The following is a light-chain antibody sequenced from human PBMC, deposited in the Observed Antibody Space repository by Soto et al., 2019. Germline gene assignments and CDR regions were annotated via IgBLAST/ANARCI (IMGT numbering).Light chain of an antibody. CDR3: QQRHDWPPT. CDR1: QTVRNNY. J-gene: IGKJ4*01. V-gene: IGKV3D-20*02. Sequence: EFVLTQSPGTLSLSPGERATLSCRASQTVRNNYLAWYQQKPGQAPRLLIYDASSRATGIPDRFSGSGSGTDFTLTISRLEPEDFAVYSCQQRHDWPPTFGGGTKVDIK. CDR2: DAS.